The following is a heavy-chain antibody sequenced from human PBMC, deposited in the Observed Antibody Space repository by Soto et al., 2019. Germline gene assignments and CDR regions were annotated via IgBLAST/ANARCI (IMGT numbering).Heavy chain of an antibody. V-gene: IGHV3-48*02. J-gene: IGHJ6*02. Sequence: EVQLVESGGGLVQAGGSLSLSCAASGFTFSDYSMNWVRQAPGKGLEWVSYIISSGRTIYYADSVKGRFTISRDNAKNSLCLQMNSLRDEDTALYYWARVRNYGDCAAPAGMDVWGQGTTVTVSS. CDR2: IISSGRTI. CDR1: GFTFSDYS. D-gene: IGHD4-17*01. CDR3: ARVRNYGDCAAPAGMDV.